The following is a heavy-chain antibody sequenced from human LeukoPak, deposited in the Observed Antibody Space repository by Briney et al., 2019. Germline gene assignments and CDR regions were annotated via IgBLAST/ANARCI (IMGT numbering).Heavy chain of an antibody. V-gene: IGHV3-7*04. Sequence: GGSLRLSCAASGFTFSTSWMAWVRQTPGKGLEWVANIKPDGSEIHYGDSVKGRFTISRDNARNSLNLQMDSRRVDDSAVYFCARDWHFSLDVWGQGTTVTVSS. CDR3: ARDWHFSLDV. CDR1: GFTFSTSW. CDR2: IKPDGSEI. J-gene: IGHJ6*02.